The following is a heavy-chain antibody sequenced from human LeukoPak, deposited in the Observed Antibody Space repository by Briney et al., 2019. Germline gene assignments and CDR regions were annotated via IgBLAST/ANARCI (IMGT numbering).Heavy chain of an antibody. D-gene: IGHD2-15*01. J-gene: IGHJ5*02. CDR3: ARDRPRWPFDL. CDR2: IIPIFGTA. CDR1: GGTFSSYA. Sequence: ASXKVSCKASGGTFSSYAISWVRQAPGQGLEWMGRIIPIFGTANYAQKFQGRVTITTDESTSAAYMELSSLRSEDTAVYYCARDRPRWPFDLWGQGTLVTVSS. V-gene: IGHV1-69*05.